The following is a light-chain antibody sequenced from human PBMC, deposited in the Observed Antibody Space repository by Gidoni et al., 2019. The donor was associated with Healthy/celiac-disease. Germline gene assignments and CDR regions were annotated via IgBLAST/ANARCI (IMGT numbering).Light chain of an antibody. CDR2: DVS. Sequence: QSVLTPPRSASGSPGQSVTISFTANSSDVGCYNYVSWYQQHPGKAPNLMIYDVSMRPSGVPDRFSGSKSVNTSSLTISGLQSEDEADYYCCSYAGSYTLGVFGGGTKLTVL. CDR1: SSDVGCYNY. CDR3: CSYAGSYTLGV. V-gene: IGLV2-11*01. J-gene: IGLJ3*02.